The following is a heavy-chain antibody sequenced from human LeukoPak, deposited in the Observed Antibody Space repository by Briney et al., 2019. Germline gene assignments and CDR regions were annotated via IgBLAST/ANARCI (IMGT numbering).Heavy chain of an antibody. Sequence: GGSLRLSCAGSGFIFNNYAMHWVRQPPGKGLEWVSGISWNSGSIDYADSVKGRFTISRDNAKNSLYLQMNSLRAEDTAVYYCAREMRRGLSFDYWGQGTLVTVSS. CDR2: ISWNSGSI. CDR3: AREMRRGLSFDY. D-gene: IGHD3-16*01. CDR1: GFIFNNYA. J-gene: IGHJ4*02. V-gene: IGHV3-9*01.